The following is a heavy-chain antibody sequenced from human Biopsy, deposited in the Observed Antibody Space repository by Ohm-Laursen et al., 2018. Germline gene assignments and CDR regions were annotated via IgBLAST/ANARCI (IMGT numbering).Heavy chain of an antibody. V-gene: IGHV4-34*01. Sequence: TLSLTCAVDGGSFSGYDWTWIRQPPGKGLEWVGEFSHTGTTIYNPSLKSRVTISVDTSKNQFSLKVRSVTAADTAVYYCVRGVDYYDPYHYYALDVWGQGTTVTVSS. D-gene: IGHD3-22*01. CDR2: FSHTGTT. J-gene: IGHJ6*02. CDR3: VRGVDYYDPYHYYALDV. CDR1: GGSFSGYD.